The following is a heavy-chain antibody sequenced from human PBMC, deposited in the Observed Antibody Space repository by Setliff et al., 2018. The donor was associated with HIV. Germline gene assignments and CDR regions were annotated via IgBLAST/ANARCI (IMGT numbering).Heavy chain of an antibody. CDR3: ARDGGPYCGGDCHLFRLPFQH. J-gene: IGHJ1*01. CDR2: ISAYNGNT. CDR1: GYTFTTYG. Sequence: ASVKVSCKASGYTFTTYGISWVRQAPGQGLEWMGWISAYNGNTNYAQNLQGRVTMTTDTSTSTAYVELRSLRSDDTAMYYCARDGGPYCGGDCHLFRLPFQHWGQGTLVTVSS. V-gene: IGHV1-18*01. D-gene: IGHD2-21*02.